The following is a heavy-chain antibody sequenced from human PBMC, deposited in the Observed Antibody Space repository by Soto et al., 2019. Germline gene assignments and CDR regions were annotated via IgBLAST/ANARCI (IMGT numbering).Heavy chain of an antibody. V-gene: IGHV4-59*01. CDR2: IYYSGST. D-gene: IGHD3-3*01. Sequence: SETLSLTCTFSGVSISSYYWSWIRQAPGKGLEWIGYIYYSGSTNYNPSLKSRVTISVDTSKNQFSLKLSSVTAADTAVYYCARDRDFWSGHYRNYGMEVWGQATTVTVSS. CDR1: GVSISSYY. CDR3: ARDRDFWSGHYRNYGMEV. J-gene: IGHJ6*02.